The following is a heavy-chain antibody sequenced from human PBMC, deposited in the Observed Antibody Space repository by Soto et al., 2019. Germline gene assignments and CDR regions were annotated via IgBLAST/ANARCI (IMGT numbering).Heavy chain of an antibody. CDR1: GGTFSSYT. Sequence: ASVKVSCKASGGTFSSYTISWVRQAPGQGLEWMGRIIPILGIANYAQKFQGRVTITADKSTSTAYMELSSLRSEDTAVYYCAREVYDFWEARNYYYYYMDVWGKGTTVTVSS. CDR3: AREVYDFWEARNYYYYYMDV. J-gene: IGHJ6*03. CDR2: IIPILGIA. D-gene: IGHD3-3*01. V-gene: IGHV1-69*04.